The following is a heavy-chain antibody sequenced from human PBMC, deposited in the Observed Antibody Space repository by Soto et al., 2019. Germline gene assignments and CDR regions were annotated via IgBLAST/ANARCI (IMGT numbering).Heavy chain of an antibody. J-gene: IGHJ4*02. Sequence: PGGSLRLSCAASGFTFSSYAMSWVRQAPGKGLEWVSAISGSGGSTYYADCVNGRFTISRDNSKNTLYLQMNSLRAEDTAVYDCAKRHNWNYIWGQGTLVTVSS. CDR3: AKRHNWNYI. CDR2: ISGSGGST. CDR1: GFTFSSYA. V-gene: IGHV3-23*01. D-gene: IGHD1-7*01.